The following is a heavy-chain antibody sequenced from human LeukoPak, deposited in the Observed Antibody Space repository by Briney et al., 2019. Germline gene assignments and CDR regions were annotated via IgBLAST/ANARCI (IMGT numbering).Heavy chain of an antibody. J-gene: IGHJ4*02. CDR1: GGTFSSYA. D-gene: IGHD6-13*01. Sequence: SVKVSCKASGGTFSSYAISWVRQAPGQGLEWMGGIIPIFGTANYAQKFQGRVTITADESTSTAYMELSSLRSEDTAVYNCARSSSSWTGLPDYWGQGTLVTVSS. CDR3: ARSSSSWTGLPDY. V-gene: IGHV1-69*13. CDR2: IIPIFGTA.